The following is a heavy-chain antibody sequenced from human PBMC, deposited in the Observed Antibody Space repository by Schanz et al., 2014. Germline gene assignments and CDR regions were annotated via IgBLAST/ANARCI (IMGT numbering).Heavy chain of an antibody. D-gene: IGHD3-10*01. CDR3: ARVSMEFERGKSYYYYMDV. Sequence: QVQLVQSGAEVKKPGSSVKVSCKASGGTFSTYTISWVRQAPGQGLEWMGWMNPNSGDTGYPRKFQDRVTMTRNTSISTAYMELNSLTSEDTAVYYCARVSMEFERGKSYYYYMDVWGRGTTVNVSS. V-gene: IGHV1-8*02. J-gene: IGHJ6*03. CDR1: GGTFSTYT. CDR2: MNPNSGDT.